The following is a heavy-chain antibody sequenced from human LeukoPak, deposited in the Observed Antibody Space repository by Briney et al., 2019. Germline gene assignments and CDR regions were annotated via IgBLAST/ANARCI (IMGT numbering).Heavy chain of an antibody. CDR3: ANRLGYCSGGSCPQGDY. CDR2: INPNSGGT. V-gene: IGHV1-2*02. CDR1: GYTFTGYY. D-gene: IGHD2-15*01. Sequence: ASVKVSCKASGYTFTGYYMHWVRQAPGRGLEWMGWINPNSGGTNYAQKFQGRVTMTRDTSISTAYMELSRLRSDDTAVYYCANRLGYCSGGSCPQGDYWGQGTLVTVSS. J-gene: IGHJ4*02.